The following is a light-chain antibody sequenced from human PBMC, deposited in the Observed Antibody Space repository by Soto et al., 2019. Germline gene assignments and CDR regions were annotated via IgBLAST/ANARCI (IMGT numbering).Light chain of an antibody. Sequence: QSVLTQPASVSGSPGQSITTSCSGTSIDVGGTNHVSWYLQHPGEAPKLIMYDVSNRPSGVSDRFFGSKADNTATLTVSGLQAEDEADYYCCSYTSFSTYVFGTGTKLTVL. V-gene: IGLV2-14*03. CDR2: DVS. CDR1: SIDVGGTNH. CDR3: CSYTSFSTYV. J-gene: IGLJ1*01.